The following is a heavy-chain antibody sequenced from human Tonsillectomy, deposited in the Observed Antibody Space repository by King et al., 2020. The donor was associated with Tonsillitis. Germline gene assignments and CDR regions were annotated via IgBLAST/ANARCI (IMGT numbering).Heavy chain of an antibody. CDR1: GFSLSTSGMC. D-gene: IGHD6-13*01. J-gene: IGHJ4*02. CDR2: IDWDDDK. CDR3: ARLRISSWNYLDY. V-gene: IGHV2-70*11. Sequence: TLKESGPALVKPTQTLTLTCTFSGFSLSTSGMCVSWIRQPPGKALEWLARIDWDDDKYYSTSLKTRLTISKNTSKNQVVLTMTNMDPLDTDTYYCARLRISSWNYLDYWGQGTLVTVSS.